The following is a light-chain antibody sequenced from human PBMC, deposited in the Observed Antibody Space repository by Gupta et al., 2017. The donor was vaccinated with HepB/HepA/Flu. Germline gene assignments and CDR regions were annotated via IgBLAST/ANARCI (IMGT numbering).Light chain of an antibody. J-gene: IGKJ3*01. CDR1: QDITNY. Sequence: DIQMTQSPSSLSASIGDRVTITCQASQDITNYLSWYQQKPGKAPKLLIYDASNLETGVPPRFSGSGSGTXFTFTIXSLQPEDIATYYCQQYNHLPFTFGXGTKVDF. CDR3: QQYNHLPFT. V-gene: IGKV1-33*01. CDR2: DAS.